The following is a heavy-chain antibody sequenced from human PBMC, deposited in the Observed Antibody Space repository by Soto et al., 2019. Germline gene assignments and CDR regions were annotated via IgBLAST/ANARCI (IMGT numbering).Heavy chain of an antibody. J-gene: IGHJ6*02. Sequence: ESGGGVVQPGGSLRLSCVASGFTFSAFGMHWVRRAPGEGLEWVAAIWFDGRSHYYGDSVKGRFTISRDRSKDTLYLEMNTLTVEDTAVYYCARDVAVGATYTGPDYYAMDVWGQGTTVTVSS. D-gene: IGHD1-26*01. CDR2: IWFDGRSH. CDR3: ARDVAVGATYTGPDYYAMDV. CDR1: GFTFSAFG. V-gene: IGHV3-33*01.